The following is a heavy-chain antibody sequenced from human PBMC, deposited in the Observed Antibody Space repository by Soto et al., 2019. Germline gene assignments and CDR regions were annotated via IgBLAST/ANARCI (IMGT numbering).Heavy chain of an antibody. V-gene: IGHV4-61*01. CDR3: ARDPRDLKKAFDL. J-gene: IGHJ3*01. CDR1: GGSVSSGSYY. CDR2: IYYSGST. Sequence: QVQLQESGPGLVKPSETLSLTCTVSGGSVSSGSYYWSWIRQPPGKGLEWIGYIYYSGSTNYNPSLKSRVTMSVDTSKDQCSLKMTSMTAADTAVYYCARDPRDLKKAFDLWGQGTMVTGSS.